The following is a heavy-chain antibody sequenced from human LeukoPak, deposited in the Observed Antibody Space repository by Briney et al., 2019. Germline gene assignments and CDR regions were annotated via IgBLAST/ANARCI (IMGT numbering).Heavy chain of an antibody. CDR3: AKYGLWWYSGS. Sequence: GGSLRLSCTASGFTSSGSSMTWVRQAPGKGLEWVSSINSGGDNTYYADSVKGRFTISRDNSKNTLYLQMNSLRAEDTAVYYCAKYGLWWYSGSWGQGTLVTVSS. J-gene: IGHJ5*02. CDR1: GFTSSGSS. D-gene: IGHD2-15*01. CDR2: INSGGDNT. V-gene: IGHV3-23*01.